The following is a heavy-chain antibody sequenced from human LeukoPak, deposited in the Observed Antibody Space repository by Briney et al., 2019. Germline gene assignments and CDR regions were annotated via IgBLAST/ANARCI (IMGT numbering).Heavy chain of an antibody. V-gene: IGHV1-69*01. CDR2: IIPILGTA. Sequence: ASVKVSCKASGGTFSSYAISWVRQAPGQGLEWMGGIIPILGTANYAQKFQGRVTITADESTSTAYMELSSLRSEDTAVYYCARVGRIQLWQNFDYWGQGTLVTVSS. CDR1: GGTFSSYA. D-gene: IGHD5-18*01. CDR3: ARVGRIQLWQNFDY. J-gene: IGHJ4*02.